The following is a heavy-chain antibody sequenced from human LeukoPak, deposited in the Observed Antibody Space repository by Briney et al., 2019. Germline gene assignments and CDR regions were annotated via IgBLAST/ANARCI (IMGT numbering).Heavy chain of an antibody. J-gene: IGHJ4*02. V-gene: IGHV3-74*01. CDR2: INSDGSST. CDR1: GFTFSSYW. Sequence: GGSLRLSCAASGFTFSSYWMHWVRQAPGKGLVWVSRINSDGSSTSYADSVKGRFTISRDNAKNTLYLQMNSLRAEDTAVYYCARGWLQSGFDYWGQGTLVTVSS. D-gene: IGHD5-24*01. CDR3: ARGWLQSGFDY.